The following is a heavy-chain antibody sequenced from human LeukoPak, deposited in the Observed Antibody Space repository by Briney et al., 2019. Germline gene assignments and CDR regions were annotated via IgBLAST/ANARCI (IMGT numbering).Heavy chain of an antibody. D-gene: IGHD4-17*01. CDR2: IYSGGST. Sequence: PGGSLRLSCAASGFTFSSYAMSWVRQAPGKGLEWVSVIYSGGSTYYADSVKGRFTISRDNSKNTLYLQMNSLRAEDTAVYYCARGRRTTVTTPSLDYWGQGTPVTVSS. V-gene: IGHV3-53*01. CDR1: GFTFSSYA. CDR3: ARGRRTTVTTPSLDY. J-gene: IGHJ4*02.